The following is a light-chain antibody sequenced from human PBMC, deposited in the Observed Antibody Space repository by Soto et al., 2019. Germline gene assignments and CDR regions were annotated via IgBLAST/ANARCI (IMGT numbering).Light chain of an antibody. CDR2: AAS. V-gene: IGKV1-39*01. J-gene: IGKJ1*01. Sequence: DIRMTQSPSSLSASVGDRVTITCRASQSISSYLNWYQQKPGKAPKLLIYAASSLQSGVPSRFSGSGSGTDITLTISSLQPEDFATYYCQQRYSTPRTFGQGTKVEIK. CDR1: QSISSY. CDR3: QQRYSTPRT.